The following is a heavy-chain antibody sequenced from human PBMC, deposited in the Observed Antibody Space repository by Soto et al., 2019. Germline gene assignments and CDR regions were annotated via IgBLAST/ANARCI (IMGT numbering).Heavy chain of an antibody. J-gene: IGHJ4*02. CDR2: IYPADSDT. Sequence: PGESLKISFKGSGYSFTTYWIGWVRQVPGKGLEWMGVIYPADSDTRYSPSFQGQVTFSVDKSLTTAYLQWNNLKASDTARYYCARQRAWNDAFDFWGQGTLVTVSS. CDR3: ARQRAWNDAFDF. D-gene: IGHD1-1*01. CDR1: GYSFTTYW. V-gene: IGHV5-51*01.